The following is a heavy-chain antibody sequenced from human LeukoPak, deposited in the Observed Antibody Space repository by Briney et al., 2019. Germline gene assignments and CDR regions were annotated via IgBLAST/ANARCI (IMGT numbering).Heavy chain of an antibody. V-gene: IGHV4-30-4*01. D-gene: IGHD3-22*01. CDR3: ARVGYDSSGYYYVPHFDY. CDR1: GGSISSGDYY. Sequence: SETLSLTCTVSGGSISSGDYYWSWIRQPPGKGLEWIGYIYYSGSTYYNPSLKSRVTISVDTSKNQLSLKLSSVTAADTAVYYCARVGYDSSGYYYVPHFDYWGQGTLVTVSS. J-gene: IGHJ4*02. CDR2: IYYSGST.